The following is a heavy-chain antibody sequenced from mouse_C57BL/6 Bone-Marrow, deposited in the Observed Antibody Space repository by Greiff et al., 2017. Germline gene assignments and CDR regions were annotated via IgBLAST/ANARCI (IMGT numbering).Heavy chain of an antibody. CDR1: GYTFTSYW. V-gene: IGHV1-74*01. Sequence: QVQLQQPGAELVKPGASVNVSCKASGYTFTSYWMHWVKQRPGQGLEWIGRIHPSDSDTNYNQKFKGKATLTVVKSSSTAYMQLSSLTSEDSAVYYCAQAMIKAWFAYWGQGTLVTVSA. CDR3: AQAMIKAWFAY. D-gene: IGHD2-4*01. CDR2: IHPSDSDT. J-gene: IGHJ3*01.